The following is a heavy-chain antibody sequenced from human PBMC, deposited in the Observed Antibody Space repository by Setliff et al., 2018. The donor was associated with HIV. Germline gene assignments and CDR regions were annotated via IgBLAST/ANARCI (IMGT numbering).Heavy chain of an antibody. CDR1: GFTFDDYA. V-gene: IGHV3-9*01. CDR2: ISWNSGSI. J-gene: IGHJ4*02. CDR3: ASAKGLNY. Sequence: QPGGSLRLSCAASGFTFDDYAMHWVWQAPGKGLEWVSGISWNSGSIGYADSVKGRFTISRDNAKNSLFLQMNSLRVEDTAVYYCASAKGLNYWGQGTLVTVSS.